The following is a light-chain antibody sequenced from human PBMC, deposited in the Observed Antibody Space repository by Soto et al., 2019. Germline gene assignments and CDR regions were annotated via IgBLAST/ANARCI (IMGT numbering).Light chain of an antibody. CDR1: QSISSW. J-gene: IGKJ4*01. V-gene: IGKV1-5*01. Sequence: DIQMTQSPSTLSASVGDRVTITCRASQSISSWLAWYQQKPGKAPKVLIFDASSLESGVPSRFSGSGSATEFTLTISSLQPDDFATYYCQQLNGYLELTFGGGTKVDIK. CDR3: QQLNGYLELT. CDR2: DAS.